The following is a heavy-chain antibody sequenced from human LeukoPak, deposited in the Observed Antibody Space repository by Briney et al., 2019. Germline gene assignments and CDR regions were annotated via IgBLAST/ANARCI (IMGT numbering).Heavy chain of an antibody. CDR1: GFTVSSNY. J-gene: IGHJ6*03. Sequence: GGSLRLSCAASGFTVSSNYMSWVRQAPGKGLEWVSVIYSGGSTYYADSVKGRFTISRDNSKNTLYLQMNSLRAEDTAVYYCAREDYVWGRLYMDVWGKGTTVTVSS. D-gene: IGHD3-16*01. CDR3: AREDYVWGRLYMDV. CDR2: IYSGGST. V-gene: IGHV3-53*01.